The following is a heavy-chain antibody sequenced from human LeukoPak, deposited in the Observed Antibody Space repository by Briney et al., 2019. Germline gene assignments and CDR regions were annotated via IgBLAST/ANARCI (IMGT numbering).Heavy chain of an antibody. CDR1: GFTFSSYG. CDR2: IRYDGGNK. J-gene: IGHJ4*02. Sequence: PGGSLRLSCAASGFTFSSYGMHWVRQAPGKGLEWVAFIRYDGGNKNYADSVKGRFTISRDNSKNTVFLQMNSLRADDTAKYYCAKDKAPGSWHTPSDFWGQGTLVTVSS. CDR3: AKDKAPGSWHTPSDF. V-gene: IGHV3-30*02. D-gene: IGHD6-13*01.